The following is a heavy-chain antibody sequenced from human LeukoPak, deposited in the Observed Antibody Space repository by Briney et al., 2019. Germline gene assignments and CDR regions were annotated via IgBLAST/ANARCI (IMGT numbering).Heavy chain of an antibody. CDR2: ISYDGSNK. D-gene: IGHD3-22*01. CDR1: GFTFSSYA. CDR3: ARDYYDSSGYYSDAFDI. Sequence: GGSLRLSCAASGFTFSSYAMHWVRQAPGKGLEWVAVISYDGSNKYYADSVKGRFTISRDNSKNTLYLQMNSLRAEDTAVYYCARDYYDSSGYYSDAFDIWGQGTMATVSS. V-gene: IGHV3-30-3*01. J-gene: IGHJ3*02.